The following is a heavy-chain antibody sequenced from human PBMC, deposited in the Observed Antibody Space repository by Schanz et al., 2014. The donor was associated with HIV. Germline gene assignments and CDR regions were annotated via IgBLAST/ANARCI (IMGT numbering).Heavy chain of an antibody. V-gene: IGHV3-33*06. J-gene: IGHJ4*02. CDR2: IWYGGSNK. Sequence: QVQLVESGGGVVQPGRSLRLSCAASGFTFSSYGMHWVRQAPGKGLEWMAVIWYGGSNKYYADSVKGRFTISRDNSKNTLYLQMNSLRVEDTAVYYCANEEVPNDYWGQGTLVTVSS. CDR1: GFTFSSYG. CDR3: ANEEVPNDY.